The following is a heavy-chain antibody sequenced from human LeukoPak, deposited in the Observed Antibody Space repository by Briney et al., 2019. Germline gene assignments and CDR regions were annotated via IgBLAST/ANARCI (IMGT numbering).Heavy chain of an antibody. Sequence: GGSLRLSCAASGFTFSTYWMHWVRQAPGKGLVWVSHINSDGSSTSYADSVKGRFTISRDNAKNTLYLQMNSLRAEDTAVYYCARSTIFGVVIYAFDIWGQGTMVTVSS. CDR1: GFTFSTYW. CDR3: ARSTIFGVVIYAFDI. V-gene: IGHV3-74*01. J-gene: IGHJ3*02. CDR2: INSDGSST. D-gene: IGHD3-3*01.